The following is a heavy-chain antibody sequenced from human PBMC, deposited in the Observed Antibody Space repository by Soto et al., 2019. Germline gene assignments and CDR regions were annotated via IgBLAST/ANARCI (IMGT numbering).Heavy chain of an antibody. CDR3: ARVRSGMHSGPFDY. J-gene: IGHJ4*02. V-gene: IGHV3-33*01. D-gene: IGHD2-15*01. CDR2: IWHDGSNK. Sequence: QVQLVESGGGVVQPGRSLRLSCAVSGFPFDSYGMHWVRQAPGKGLEWVAVIWHDGSNKYYADSVKGRFTISIDNAKNTLYLQINSLRDEDTVVDYCARVRSGMHSGPFDYWGQGTLVTVSS. CDR1: GFPFDSYG.